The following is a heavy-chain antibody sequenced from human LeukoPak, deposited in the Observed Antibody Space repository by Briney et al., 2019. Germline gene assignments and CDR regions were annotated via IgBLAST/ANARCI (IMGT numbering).Heavy chain of an antibody. Sequence: GGSLRLSCAASGFTFDDYAMHWVRQAPGKGLEWVSGTSWNSGSIGYADSVKGRFTISRDNAKNSLYLQMNSLRAEDTALYYCAKSSSDIVGATPYGMDVWGQGTTVTVSS. CDR3: AKSSSDIVGATPYGMDV. J-gene: IGHJ6*02. V-gene: IGHV3-9*01. CDR2: TSWNSGSI. CDR1: GFTFDDYA. D-gene: IGHD1-26*01.